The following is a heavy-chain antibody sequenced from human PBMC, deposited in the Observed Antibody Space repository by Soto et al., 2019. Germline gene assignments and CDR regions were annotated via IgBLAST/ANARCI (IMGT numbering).Heavy chain of an antibody. CDR2: IIPSFATG. D-gene: IGHD3-10*01. Sequence: SVKVSCKASGGTFGNSAISWVRQAPGQGLEWMGGIIPSFATGNSAPEFQGRLTITADKSTTTAYMELSSLRSEDTAVYYCARSYYGSGSYWFYGMDVWGQGTTVTSP. CDR3: ARSYYGSGSYWFYGMDV. V-gene: IGHV1-69*06. CDR1: GGTFGNSA. J-gene: IGHJ6*02.